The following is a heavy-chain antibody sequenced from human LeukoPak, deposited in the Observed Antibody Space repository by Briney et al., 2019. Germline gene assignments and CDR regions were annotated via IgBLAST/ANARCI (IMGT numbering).Heavy chain of an antibody. CDR3: ASTQHYCSSTSCYFGMDV. Sequence: GASVKVSCTASGYTFTSYDINWVRQATGQGLEWMGWMNPNSGNTGYAQKFQGRVTMTRNTSISTAYMELSSLRSEDTAVYYCASTQHYCSSTSCYFGMDVWGQGTTVTVSS. V-gene: IGHV1-8*01. J-gene: IGHJ6*02. D-gene: IGHD2-2*01. CDR1: GYTFTSYD. CDR2: MNPNSGNT.